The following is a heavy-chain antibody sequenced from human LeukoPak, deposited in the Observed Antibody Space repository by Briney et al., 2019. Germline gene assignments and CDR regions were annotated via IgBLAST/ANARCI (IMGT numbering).Heavy chain of an antibody. CDR1: GGSISSSIYY. CDR3: ARHPLSSGTLPDY. Sequence: PSETLSLTCTVSGGSISSSIYYWGWIRQPPGKGLEWIGSIYYSGSTYYNASLKSRVTISLDTSKNQFSLKLSSVTAADTAVYYCARHPLSSGTLPDYWDQGTLVTVSS. J-gene: IGHJ4*02. CDR2: IYYSGST. V-gene: IGHV4-39*01. D-gene: IGHD3-22*01.